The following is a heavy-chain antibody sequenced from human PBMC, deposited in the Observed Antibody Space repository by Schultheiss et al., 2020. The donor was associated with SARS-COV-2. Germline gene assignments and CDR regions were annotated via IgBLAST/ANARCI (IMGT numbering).Heavy chain of an antibody. CDR1: GYTFTGYY. CDR2: INPNSGGT. V-gene: IGHV1-2*06. Sequence: ASVKVSCKASGYTFTGYYMHWVRQAPGQGLEWMGRINPNSGGTNYAQKFQGRVTMTRDTSISTAYMELSRLTSDDTAMYYCTRDGANQLLDYWGQGTLVTVSS. J-gene: IGHJ4*02. CDR3: TRDGANQLLDY. D-gene: IGHD1-1*01.